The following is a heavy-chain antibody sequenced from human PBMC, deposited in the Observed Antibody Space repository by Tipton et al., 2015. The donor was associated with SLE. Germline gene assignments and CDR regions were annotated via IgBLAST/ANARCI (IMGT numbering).Heavy chain of an antibody. Sequence: SLRLSCAASGFTFSSYGMHWVRQAPGKGLEWLSYISSGGTTIFYADSVKGRFTISRDNDENSVYLQMNSLRGEDTAVYYCARDRFLPGPWEQRAGFDYWGQGTLVTVSS. CDR2: ISSGGTTI. CDR1: GFTFSSYG. J-gene: IGHJ4*02. V-gene: IGHV3-48*03. CDR3: ARDRFLPGPWEQRAGFDY. D-gene: IGHD1/OR15-1a*01.